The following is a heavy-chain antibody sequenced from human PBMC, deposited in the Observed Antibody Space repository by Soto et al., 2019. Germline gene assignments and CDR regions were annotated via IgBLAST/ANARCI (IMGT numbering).Heavy chain of an antibody. Sequence: SETLSLTCTVSGGSISSSSYYWGWIRQPPGKGLEWIGSIYYSGSTYYNPSLKSRVTISVDTSKNQFSLKLSSVTAADTAVYYCARHGEGGDSSMYYYYYGMDVWGQGTTVT. CDR2: IYYSGST. V-gene: IGHV4-39*01. CDR1: GGSISSSSYY. D-gene: IGHD3-16*01. J-gene: IGHJ6*02. CDR3: ARHGEGGDSSMYYYYYGMDV.